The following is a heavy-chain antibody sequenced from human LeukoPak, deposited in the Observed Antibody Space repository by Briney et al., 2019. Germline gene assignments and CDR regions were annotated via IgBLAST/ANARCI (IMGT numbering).Heavy chain of an antibody. V-gene: IGHV3-30*18. Sequence: PGGSLRLSCAASGFTFSSYGMHWVRQAPGKGLEWVPVISYDGSNKYYADSVKGRFTISRDNSKNTLYLQMNSLRAEDTAVYYCAKDYSSYASDYWGQGTLVTVSS. J-gene: IGHJ4*02. CDR2: ISYDGSNK. CDR1: GFTFSSYG. D-gene: IGHD2-2*01. CDR3: AKDYSSYASDY.